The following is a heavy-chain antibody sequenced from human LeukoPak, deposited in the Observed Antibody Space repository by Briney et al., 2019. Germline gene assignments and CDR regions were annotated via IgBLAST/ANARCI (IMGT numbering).Heavy chain of an antibody. CDR3: ALVSLVVVTAHDAFDI. Sequence: ASVKVSCKASGYTFTSYYMHWVRQAPGQGLEWMGIINPSGGSTSYAQKFQGRVTMTRDTSTSTVYMELSSLRSEDTAVYYCALVSLVVVTAHDAFDIWGQGTMVTVSS. J-gene: IGHJ3*02. D-gene: IGHD2-21*02. V-gene: IGHV1-46*01. CDR2: INPSGGST. CDR1: GYTFTSYY.